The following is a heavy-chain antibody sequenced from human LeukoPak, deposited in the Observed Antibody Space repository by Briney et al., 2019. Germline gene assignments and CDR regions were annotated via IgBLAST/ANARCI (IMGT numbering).Heavy chain of an antibody. Sequence: GGSLRLSCAASGFTFSSYSMNWVRQAPGKGLEWVSYISSSSSTIYYADSVKGRFTISRDNAKNSLYLQMNSLRAEDTAVYYCARDAPQYYYDSSGYYYYMDVWGKGTTVTVSS. D-gene: IGHD3-22*01. V-gene: IGHV3-48*04. J-gene: IGHJ6*03. CDR3: ARDAPQYYYDSSGYYYYMDV. CDR1: GFTFSSYS. CDR2: ISSSSSTI.